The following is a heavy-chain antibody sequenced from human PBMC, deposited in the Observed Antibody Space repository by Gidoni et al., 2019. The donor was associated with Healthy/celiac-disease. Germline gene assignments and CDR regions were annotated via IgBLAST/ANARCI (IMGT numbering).Heavy chain of an antibody. V-gene: IGHV4-31*03. Sequence: QVQLQESGPGLVKPSQTLSLTCTVSGGSIRSGGYYWSWIRQHPGKGLEWIGYIYYSGSTYYNPSLKSRVTISVDTSKNQFSLKLSSVTAADTAVYYCARVYYDILTGLPDAFDIWGQGTMVTVSS. J-gene: IGHJ3*02. D-gene: IGHD3-9*01. CDR2: IYYSGST. CDR3: ARVYYDILTGLPDAFDI. CDR1: GGSIRSGGYY.